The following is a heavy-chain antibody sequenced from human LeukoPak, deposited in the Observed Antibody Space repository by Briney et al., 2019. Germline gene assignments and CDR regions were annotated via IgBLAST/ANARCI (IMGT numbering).Heavy chain of an antibody. CDR3: ASSGSYYGSNNWFDP. V-gene: IGHV3-30-3*01. D-gene: IGHD1-26*01. CDR1: GFTFSSYA. Sequence: GRSLRLSCAASGFTFSSYAMHWVREAPGKGLEWVAVISYDGSNKYYADSVKGRFTIPRDNSKNTLYLQMNSLRAEDTAVYYCASSGSYYGSNNWFDPWGQGTLVTVSS. J-gene: IGHJ5*02. CDR2: ISYDGSNK.